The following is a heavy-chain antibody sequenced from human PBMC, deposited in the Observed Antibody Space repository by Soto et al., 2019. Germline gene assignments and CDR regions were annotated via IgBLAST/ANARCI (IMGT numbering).Heavy chain of an antibody. V-gene: IGHV5-51*01. D-gene: IGHD6-19*01. CDR2: IYPGDSDT. J-gene: IGHJ4*02. CDR3: ARPRIAVAGTYYFDY. CDR1: GYSFTSYW. Sequence: ESLKISFKGSGYSFTSYWIGWVRQIPGKGLEWMGIIYPGDSDTRYSPSFQGQVTISADKSISTAYLQWSSLKASDTAMYYCARPRIAVAGTYYFDYWGQGTLVTVSS.